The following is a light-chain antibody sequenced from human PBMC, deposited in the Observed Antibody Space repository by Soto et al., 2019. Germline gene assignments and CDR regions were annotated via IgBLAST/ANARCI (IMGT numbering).Light chain of an antibody. CDR2: RNN. CDR1: NSNIGSND. J-gene: IGLJ2*01. V-gene: IGLV1-44*01. CDR3: AAWDDSLNGHVV. Sequence: QPVLTQPPSASGTPGQRVTVSCSGGNSNIGSNDVNWYQQIPGTAPKLLIYRNNQRPSGVPDRFSGSKTGTSASLAISGLQSEDEADYYCAAWDDSLNGHVVFGGGTKVTVL.